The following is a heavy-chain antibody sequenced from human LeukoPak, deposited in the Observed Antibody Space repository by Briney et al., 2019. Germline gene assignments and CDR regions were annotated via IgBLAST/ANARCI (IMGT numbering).Heavy chain of an antibody. J-gene: IGHJ3*02. CDR3: ARAKLNDFWSGYLDAFDI. CDR1: GGSISSYY. CDR2: IYTSGST. D-gene: IGHD3-3*01. V-gene: IGHV4-4*08. Sequence: PSETLSLTCTVSGGSISSYYWSWIRQPPGKGLEWIGRIYTSGSTNYNPSLKSRVTISVGTSKNQFPLKLSSVTAADTAVYYCARAKLNDFWSGYLDAFDIWGQGTMVTVSS.